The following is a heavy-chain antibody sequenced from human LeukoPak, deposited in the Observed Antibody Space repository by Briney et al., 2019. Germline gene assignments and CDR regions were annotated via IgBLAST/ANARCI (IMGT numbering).Heavy chain of an antibody. V-gene: IGHV3-21*01. D-gene: IGHD2-2*01. CDR3: AREGGGCSSTSCYLDY. Sequence: GGSLRLSCAASGFTFSTYSMNWVRQAPGKGLEWVSFIGSSIGYIYYADSVKGRFTISSDNAKNSLYLQMNSLRAEDTAVYYCAREGGGCSSTSCYLDYWGQGTLVTVSS. J-gene: IGHJ4*02. CDR1: GFTFSTYS. CDR2: IGSSIGYI.